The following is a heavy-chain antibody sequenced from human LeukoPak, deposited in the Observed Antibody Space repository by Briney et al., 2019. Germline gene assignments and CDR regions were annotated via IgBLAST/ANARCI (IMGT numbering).Heavy chain of an antibody. D-gene: IGHD3-10*01. CDR2: IYHSGST. CDR1: GFTFSSYW. Sequence: GSLRLSCAASGFTFSSYWMHWVRQPPGKGLEWIGEIYHSGSTNYNPSLKSRVTISVDKSKNQFSLKLSSVTAADTAVYYCARIPLVRGVEDYFDYWGQGTLVTVSS. CDR3: ARIPLVRGVEDYFDY. V-gene: IGHV4-4*02. J-gene: IGHJ4*02.